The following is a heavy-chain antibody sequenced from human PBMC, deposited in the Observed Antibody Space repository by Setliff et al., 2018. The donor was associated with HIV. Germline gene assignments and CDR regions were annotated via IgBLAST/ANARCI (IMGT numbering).Heavy chain of an antibody. CDR2: IYSGGDGRST. V-gene: IGHV3-66*01. J-gene: IGHJ6*03. CDR1: GFTVRTNY. D-gene: IGHD3-3*01. Sequence: PGGSLRLSCATSGFTVRTNYMSWVRQAPGKGLEWVSVIYSGGDGRSTNYADSVKGRFTISRDTAKNTLYLQMNRLRAEDTAVYYCARVGDYDFWSGYHYYMDVWGKGTTVTVSS. CDR3: ARVGDYDFWSGYHYYMDV.